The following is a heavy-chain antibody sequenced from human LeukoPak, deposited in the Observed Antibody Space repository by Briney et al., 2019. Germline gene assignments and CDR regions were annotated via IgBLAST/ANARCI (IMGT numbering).Heavy chain of an antibody. D-gene: IGHD6-13*01. Sequence: GGSLRLSCVASGFTFSSYWMHWVRQAPGKGLEWVGRIKSKTDGGTTDYAAPVKGRFTISRDDSKNTLYLQMNSLKTEDTAVYYCAKGTGGSSWWTIDYWGQGTLVTVSS. CDR3: AKGTGGSSWWTIDY. CDR1: GFTFSSYW. CDR2: IKSKTDGGTT. V-gene: IGHV3-15*01. J-gene: IGHJ4*02.